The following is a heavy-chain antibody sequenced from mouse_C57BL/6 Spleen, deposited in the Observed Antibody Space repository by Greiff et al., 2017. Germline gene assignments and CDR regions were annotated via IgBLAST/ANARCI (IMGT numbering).Heavy chain of an antibody. D-gene: IGHD1-1*01. J-gene: IGHJ2*01. CDR2: INYDGSST. CDR1: GFTFSDYY. CDR3: ARAPSYGSSPDY. Sequence: EVKLMESEGGLVQPGSSMKLSCTASGFTFSDYYMAWVRQVPEKGLEWVANINYDGSSTYYLDSLKSRFIISRDNAKNILYLQMSSLKSEDTATYYCARAPSYGSSPDYWGQGTTLTVSS. V-gene: IGHV5-16*01.